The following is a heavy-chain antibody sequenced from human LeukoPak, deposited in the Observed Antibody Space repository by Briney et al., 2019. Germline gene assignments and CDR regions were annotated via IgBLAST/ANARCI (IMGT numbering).Heavy chain of an antibody. CDR3: AREGSAAVSGLDY. Sequence: GASVKVSCKTSGGTFRNYAISWVRQAPGQGLEWMGGIIPIFGTTNYGQNSQGRVTITADESTSTAYMELSSLRSEDTAVYYCAREGSAAVSGLDYWGQGTLVTVSS. V-gene: IGHV1-69*13. CDR1: GGTFRNYA. CDR2: IIPIFGTT. D-gene: IGHD6-13*01. J-gene: IGHJ4*02.